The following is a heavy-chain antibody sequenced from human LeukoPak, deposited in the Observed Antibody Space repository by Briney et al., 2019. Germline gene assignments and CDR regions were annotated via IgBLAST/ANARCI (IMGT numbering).Heavy chain of an antibody. CDR1: GFTFSSYA. D-gene: IGHD1-26*01. CDR2: ISYDGSNK. V-gene: IGHV3-30*04. Sequence: GKSLRLSCAASGFTFSSYAMHRVRQAPGKRLEWVAVISYDGSNKYYADSVKGRFTISRDNSKNTLYLQMNSLRAEDTAVYYCARDSVGGYNFDYWGQGTLVTVSS. J-gene: IGHJ4*02. CDR3: ARDSVGGYNFDY.